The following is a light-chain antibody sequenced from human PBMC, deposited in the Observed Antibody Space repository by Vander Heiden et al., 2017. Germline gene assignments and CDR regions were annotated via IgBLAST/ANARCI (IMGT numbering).Light chain of an antibody. V-gene: IGKV1-39*01. J-gene: IGKJ4*01. CDR1: QSISSY. Sequence: DLPMTQSPSSLSASVGDRVTIPCRASQSISSYLNWYQQKPGKAPKLLIYAASSLQSGVPSRFSGSGSGTDFTLTISSLKPEDFATYYCQQGYRTPLTFGGGTKVXIK. CDR3: QQGYRTPLT. CDR2: AAS.